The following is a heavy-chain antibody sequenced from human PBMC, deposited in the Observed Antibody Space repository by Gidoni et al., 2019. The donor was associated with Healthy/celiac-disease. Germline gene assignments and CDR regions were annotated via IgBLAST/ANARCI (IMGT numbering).Heavy chain of an antibody. CDR1: GFTFSDYY. CDR2: ISSSSSYT. J-gene: IGHJ2*01. CDR3: ARAYTAMVSYFDL. D-gene: IGHD5-18*01. V-gene: IGHV3-11*06. Sequence: QVQLVESGGGLVKPGGSLRLPCAASGFTFSDYYMSWIRQAPGKGLEWVSYISSSSSYTNYADSVKGRFTISRDNAKNSLYLQMNSLRAEDTAVYYCARAYTAMVSYFDLWGRGTLVTVSS.